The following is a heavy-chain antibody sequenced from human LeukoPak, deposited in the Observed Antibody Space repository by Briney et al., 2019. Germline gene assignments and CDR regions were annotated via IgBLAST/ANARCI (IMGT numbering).Heavy chain of an antibody. J-gene: IGHJ4*02. CDR2: IKSKTDGGTT. CDR3: ATYRQVLLPFES. D-gene: IGHD4-11*01. CDR1: GFTFSNAW. Sequence: GGSLRLSCAASGFTFSNAWMSWVRQAPGKGLEWVGRIKSKTDGGTTDYAAPVKGRFTISRDDSKNTLFLQMNSLRAEDTAIYYCATYRQVLLPFESWGQGTLVTVSS. V-gene: IGHV3-15*01.